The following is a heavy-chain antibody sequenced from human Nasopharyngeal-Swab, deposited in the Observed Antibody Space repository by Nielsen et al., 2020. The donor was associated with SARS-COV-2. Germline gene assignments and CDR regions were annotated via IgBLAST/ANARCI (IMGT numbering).Heavy chain of an antibody. CDR1: GFTFSAYG. CDR3: ATSRGGGAYNYVLDY. D-gene: IGHD3-16*01. J-gene: IGHJ4*02. CDR2: IWYDGSNK. V-gene: IGHV3-30*02. Sequence: GESLKISCAASGFTFSAYGMHWVRQAPGKGLDRVAFIWYDGSNKYYADSVKGRFTISRDNSNNTLSLQMNGLRAEDTAVYYCATSRGGGAYNYVLDYWGQGTLVTVSS.